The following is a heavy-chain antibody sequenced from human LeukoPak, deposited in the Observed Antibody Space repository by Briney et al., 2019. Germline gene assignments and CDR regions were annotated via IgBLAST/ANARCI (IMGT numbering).Heavy chain of an antibody. CDR3: ARDLHVPLDY. V-gene: IGHV3-21*01. CDR2: ISSSSSYI. CDR1: GFTFSSYS. Sequence: PGGSLRLSXAASGFTFSSYSMNWVRQAPGKGLEWVSSISSSSSYIYYADSVKGRFTISRDNAKNSLYLQMSSLRAEDTAVYYCARDLHVPLDYWGQGTLVTVSS. D-gene: IGHD6-6*01. J-gene: IGHJ4*02.